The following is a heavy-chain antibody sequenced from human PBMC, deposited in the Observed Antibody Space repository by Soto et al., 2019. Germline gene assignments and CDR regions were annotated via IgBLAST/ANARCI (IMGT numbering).Heavy chain of an antibody. CDR2: ISWNSGSI. Sequence: EVQLVESGGGLVQPGRSLRLSCAASGFTFDDYAMHWVRQAPGKGLEWVSGISWNSGSIGYADSVKGRFTITRDNAKNSLYLQRNSLRAEDTALYYCAKARQGYCSGGSCYLDYWGQGTLVTVSS. V-gene: IGHV3-9*01. J-gene: IGHJ4*02. CDR1: GFTFDDYA. CDR3: AKARQGYCSGGSCYLDY. D-gene: IGHD2-15*01.